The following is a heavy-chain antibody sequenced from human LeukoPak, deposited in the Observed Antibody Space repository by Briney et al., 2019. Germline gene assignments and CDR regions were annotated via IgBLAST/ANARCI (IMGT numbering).Heavy chain of an antibody. D-gene: IGHD1-26*01. CDR3: ANLIGSYPYYFDY. Sequence: LSLTCGVSGGSLTGYYWSWIRQAPGKGLEWGSYISSSGSTIYYADSVKGRFTISRDNAKNSLYLQMNSLRAEDTAVYYCANLIGSYPYYFDYWGQGTLVTVSS. CDR1: GGSLTGYY. V-gene: IGHV3-11*04. J-gene: IGHJ4*02. CDR2: ISSSGSTI.